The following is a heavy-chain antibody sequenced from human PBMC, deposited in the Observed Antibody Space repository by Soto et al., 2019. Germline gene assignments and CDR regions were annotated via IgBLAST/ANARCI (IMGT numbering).Heavy chain of an antibody. V-gene: IGHV1-3*01. Sequence: QVQLVQSGAEVKKPGASVKVSCKASGYTFISYTMHWVRQAPGQSLEWMGWISAGNVNTKYSQKFQGRVTIIRDTSASTAYMELSSLRSEDTAVYYCGRGKIDSGWNHFDYWGQGTLVTVSS. CDR3: GRGKIDSGWNHFDY. J-gene: IGHJ4*02. D-gene: IGHD6-25*01. CDR1: GYTFISYT. CDR2: ISAGNVNT.